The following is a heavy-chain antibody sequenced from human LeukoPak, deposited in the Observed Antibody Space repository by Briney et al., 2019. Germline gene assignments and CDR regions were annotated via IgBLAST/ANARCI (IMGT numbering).Heavy chain of an antibody. CDR3: AKGRYCSGGSCYSGY. CDR1: GFTFSSYW. D-gene: IGHD2-15*01. CDR2: IKQDGSEK. J-gene: IGHJ4*02. V-gene: IGHV3-7*03. Sequence: GGSLRLSCAASGFTFSSYWMSWVRQAPGKGLEWVANIKQDGSEKYYVDSVKGRFTISRDNAKNSLYLQMNSLRAEDTAVYYCAKGRYCSGGSCYSGYWGQGTLVTVSS.